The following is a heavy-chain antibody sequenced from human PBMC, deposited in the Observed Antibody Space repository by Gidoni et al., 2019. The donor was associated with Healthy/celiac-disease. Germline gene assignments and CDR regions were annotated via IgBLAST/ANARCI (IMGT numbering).Heavy chain of an antibody. V-gene: IGHV3-30-3*01. Sequence: QVQLVESGGGVVQPGRSLRLSCAASGFPFSSYALHWVRQAPGKGLEWVAVISYDGSNKYYADSVKGRFTSSRDNSKNTLYLQMNSLRAEDTAVYYCARGNRRYCSGGSCYWVAFDYWGQGTLVTVSS. J-gene: IGHJ4*02. CDR2: ISYDGSNK. D-gene: IGHD2-15*01. CDR1: GFPFSSYA. CDR3: ARGNRRYCSGGSCYWVAFDY.